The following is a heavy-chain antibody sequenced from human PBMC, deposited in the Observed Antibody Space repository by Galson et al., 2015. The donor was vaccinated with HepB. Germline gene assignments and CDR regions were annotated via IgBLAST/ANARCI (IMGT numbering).Heavy chain of an antibody. Sequence: SLRLSCAASGFTFSSYWMHWVRQAPGKGLVWVSRINIDGSYTSYADSVKGRFTISRDNAKNTLYLQMSSLGAEDTAVYYCARVAYGDYFDNWGQGTLVTVST. CDR2: INIDGSYT. J-gene: IGHJ4*02. CDR1: GFTFSSYW. CDR3: ARVAYGDYFDN. D-gene: IGHD4-17*01. V-gene: IGHV3-74*01.